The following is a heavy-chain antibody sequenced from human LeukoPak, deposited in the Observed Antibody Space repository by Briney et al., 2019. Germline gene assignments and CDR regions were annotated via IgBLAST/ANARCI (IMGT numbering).Heavy chain of an antibody. J-gene: IGHJ3*02. CDR3: ARRDGSGSYLCAFDI. D-gene: IGHD1-26*01. V-gene: IGHV5-51*01. CDR2: IYPGDSDT. CDR1: GYSFTSYW. Sequence: GESLKISCKGSGYSFTSYWIGWVRQMPGKGLEWMTIIYPGDSDTRYSPSFQGQVTISADKSISTAYLQWSSLKASDTAMYYCARRDGSGSYLCAFDIWGQGTMVTVSS.